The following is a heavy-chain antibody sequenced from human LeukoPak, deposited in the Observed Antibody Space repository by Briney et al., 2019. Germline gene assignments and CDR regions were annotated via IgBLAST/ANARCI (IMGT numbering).Heavy chain of an antibody. V-gene: IGHV4-61*08. J-gene: IGHJ4*02. Sequence: SETLSLTYTVSGGSISSGGYYWSWIRQPPGKELEWIAYMYSTGSTNSNPSLRRRVTISLHTSKNQVSLRLSSVTAADMAMYYCAASVRGGSGWYGFWGQGTLVTVSS. D-gene: IGHD6-19*01. CDR3: AASVRGGSGWYGF. CDR1: GGSISSGGYY. CDR2: MYSTGST.